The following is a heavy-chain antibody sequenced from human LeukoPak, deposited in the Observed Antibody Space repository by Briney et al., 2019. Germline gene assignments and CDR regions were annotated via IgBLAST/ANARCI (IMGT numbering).Heavy chain of an antibody. CDR2: IYTSGST. D-gene: IGHD2-15*01. CDR3: ARESREGYCSGGSCWNYYYYYMDV. V-gene: IGHV4-4*07. CDR1: GGSITSYY. J-gene: IGHJ6*03. Sequence: SETLSLTCTVSGGSITSYYWSWIRQPAGKGLEWIGRIYTSGSTNYNPSLKSRVTMSVDTSKNQFSLKLSSVTAADTAVYYCARESREGYCSGGSCWNYYYYYMDVWGKGTTVTISS.